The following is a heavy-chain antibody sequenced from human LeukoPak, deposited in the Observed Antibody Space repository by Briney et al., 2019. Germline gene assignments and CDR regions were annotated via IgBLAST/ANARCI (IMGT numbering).Heavy chain of an antibody. J-gene: IGHJ6*02. V-gene: IGHV6-1*01. Sequence: SQTLSLTCAISGDSVSSYSAIWNWIRQSPSRGLEWLGRTYYRSQWYNDYAISAKGRITISPDTSKNQFSLHLHSLTPEDTAVYYCAATRADIVATIAVSYYYGMDVWGQGTTVTVSS. CDR2: TYYRSQWYN. CDR1: GDSVSSYSAI. D-gene: IGHD5-12*01. CDR3: AATRADIVATIAVSYYYGMDV.